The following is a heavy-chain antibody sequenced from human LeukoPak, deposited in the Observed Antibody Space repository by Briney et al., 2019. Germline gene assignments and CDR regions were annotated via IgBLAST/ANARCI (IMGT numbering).Heavy chain of an antibody. CDR2: IYYSGST. J-gene: IGHJ1*01. D-gene: IGHD6-13*01. V-gene: IGHV4-59*08. CDR1: GGSISSYY. CDR3: TRHGGGIAAAGIRWLGYFQH. Sequence: SETLSLTCTVSGGSISSYYWSWIRQPPGKGLEWIGYIYYSGSTNYNPSLKSRVTISVDTSKNQFSLKLSSVTAADTAVYYCTRHGGGIAAAGIRWLGYFQHWGQGTLVAVSS.